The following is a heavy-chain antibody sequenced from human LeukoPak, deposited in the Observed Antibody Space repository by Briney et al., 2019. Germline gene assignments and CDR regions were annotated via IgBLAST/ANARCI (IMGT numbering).Heavy chain of an antibody. CDR3: ARIVVVAATNDY. Sequence: GGSLRLSCAASGFSFSKYNMNWVRQAPGKGLEWVAVISYDGSNKYYADSVKGRFTISRDNSKNTLYLQMNSLRAEDTAVYYCARIVVVAATNDYWGQGTLVTVSS. V-gene: IGHV3-30*03. J-gene: IGHJ4*02. D-gene: IGHD2-15*01. CDR2: ISYDGSNK. CDR1: GFSFSKYN.